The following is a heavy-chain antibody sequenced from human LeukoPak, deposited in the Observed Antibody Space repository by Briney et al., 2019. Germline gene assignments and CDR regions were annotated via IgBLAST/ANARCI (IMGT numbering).Heavy chain of an antibody. D-gene: IGHD1-26*01. J-gene: IGHJ4*02. V-gene: IGHV4-4*02. CDR1: GGSITTTNW. Sequence: ASETLSLTCAVSGGSITTTNWWSWVRQPPGKGLEWIGEVHLSGATNYNPSLESRVSMSIDKSKNHLSLEVTSVTAADTAIYYCTRESGAFSPFGFWGQGTLLTVS. CDR2: VHLSGAT. CDR3: TRESGAFSPFGF.